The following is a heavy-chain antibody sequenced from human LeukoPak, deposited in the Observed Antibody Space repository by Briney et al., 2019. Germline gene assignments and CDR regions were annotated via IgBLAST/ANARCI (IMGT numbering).Heavy chain of an antibody. CDR2: IYYSGST. CDR3: ARGGNSPYNWFDP. J-gene: IGHJ5*02. Sequence: PSETLSLTCTVSGGSISRYYWSWIRQPPGKGLEWIGYIYYSGSTNYNPSLKSRVTISVDTSKNQFSLKLSSVTAADTAVYYCARGGNSPYNWFDPWGQGTLVTVSS. D-gene: IGHD4-23*01. V-gene: IGHV4-59*01. CDR1: GGSISRYY.